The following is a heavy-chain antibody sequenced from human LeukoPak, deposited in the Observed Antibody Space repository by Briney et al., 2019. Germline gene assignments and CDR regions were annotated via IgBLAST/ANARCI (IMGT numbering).Heavy chain of an antibody. CDR3: ARVGLAVAGTRFDY. CDR2: INAGNGYT. Sequence: ASVKVSCKASGYTFTSYAMHWVRQAPGQRLEWMGWINAGNGYTKYSQKFQGRVTITRDTSASTAYMELSSLRSEDTAVYYCARVGLAVAGTRFDYWGQGTLVTVSS. D-gene: IGHD6-19*01. J-gene: IGHJ4*02. V-gene: IGHV1-3*01. CDR1: GYTFTSYA.